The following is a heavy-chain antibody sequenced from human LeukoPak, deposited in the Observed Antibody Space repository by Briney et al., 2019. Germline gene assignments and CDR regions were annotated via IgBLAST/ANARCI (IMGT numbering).Heavy chain of an antibody. D-gene: IGHD2/OR15-2a*01. CDR3: AKDKGPHPIGWFDP. CDR2: ISWNSGSI. CDR1: GFTFDDYA. J-gene: IGHJ5*02. V-gene: IGHV3-9*01. Sequence: GGSLRLSCAASGFTFDDYATHWVRQAPGKGLEWVSGISWNSGSIGYADSVKGRFTISRDNAKNSLCLQMNSLRAEDTALYYCAKDKGPHPIGWFDPWGQGTLVTVSS.